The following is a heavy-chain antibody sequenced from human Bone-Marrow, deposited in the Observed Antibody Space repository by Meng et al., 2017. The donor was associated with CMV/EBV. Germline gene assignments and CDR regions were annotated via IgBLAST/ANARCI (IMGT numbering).Heavy chain of an antibody. J-gene: IGHJ4*02. D-gene: IGHD3-16*01. Sequence: GESLKISCAVSGFTFSTHGMYWVRQAPGKGLDWVSFIRYEGTTTYYADSVKGRFTISRDNSNTTLYLQMNRLQPEDTAVYYCAKDLGVGWVCVTPDYWGQGSLVTVSS. CDR3: AKDLGVGWVCVTPDY. V-gene: IGHV3-30*02. CDR2: IRYEGTTT. CDR1: GFTFSTHG.